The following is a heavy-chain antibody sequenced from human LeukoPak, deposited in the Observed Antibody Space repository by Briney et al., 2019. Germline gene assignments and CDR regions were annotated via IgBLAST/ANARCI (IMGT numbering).Heavy chain of an antibody. CDR1: GYTFISYG. CDR2: ISVYNGNT. V-gene: IGHV1-18*01. D-gene: IGHD1-26*01. CDR3: ARGRMGGSYIRA. Sequence: ASVKVSCKTSGYTFISYGITWVRQAPGQGLEWMGWISVYNGNTNYAQKVQGRVTMTRDTSISTAYMELSRLRSDDTAVYYCARGRMGGSYIRAWGQGTMVTVSS. J-gene: IGHJ3*01.